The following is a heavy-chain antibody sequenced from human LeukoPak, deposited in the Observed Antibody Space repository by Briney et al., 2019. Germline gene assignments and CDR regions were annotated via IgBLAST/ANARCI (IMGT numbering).Heavy chain of an antibody. Sequence: PSETLSLTCTVSGGSISSGGYYWGWIRQHPGKGLEWIGYIYYSGSTYYNPSLKSRVTISVDTSKNQLSLKLSSVTAADTAVYYCASLDMTTVGFDYWGQGTLVTVPS. CDR1: GGSISSGGYY. D-gene: IGHD4-11*01. CDR2: IYYSGST. CDR3: ASLDMTTVGFDY. J-gene: IGHJ4*02. V-gene: IGHV4-31*03.